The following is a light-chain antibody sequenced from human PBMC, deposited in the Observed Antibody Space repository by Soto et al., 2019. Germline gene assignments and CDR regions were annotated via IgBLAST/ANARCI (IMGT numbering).Light chain of an antibody. CDR3: QQFSSYPLT. CDR1: QSVSSY. J-gene: IGKJ4*01. V-gene: IGKV3-11*01. Sequence: ETVLTPSRGSLSLSPGEGATLSCTASQSVSSYLAWYQQKPGQAPRLLIYDASNRATGIPARFSGSGSGTDFTLTISSLEPEDFAVYYCQQFSSYPLTFGGGTKVDIK. CDR2: DAS.